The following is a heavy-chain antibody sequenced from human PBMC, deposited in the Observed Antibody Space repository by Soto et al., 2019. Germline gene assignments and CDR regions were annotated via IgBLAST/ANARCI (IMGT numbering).Heavy chain of an antibody. D-gene: IGHD2-2*01. J-gene: IGHJ4*02. V-gene: IGHV3-23*01. Sequence: GGSLRLSCAASGFTFSSYAMSWVRQAPGKGLEWVSAISGSGGSTYYADSVKGRFTISRDNSKNTLYLQMNSLRSEDTAVYYCAKGPAAMFFYYFDYWGQGTLVTVSS. CDR3: AKGPAAMFFYYFDY. CDR1: GFTFSSYA. CDR2: ISGSGGST.